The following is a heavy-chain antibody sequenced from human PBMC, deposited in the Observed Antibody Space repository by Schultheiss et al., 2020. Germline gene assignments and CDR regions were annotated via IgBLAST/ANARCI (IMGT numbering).Heavy chain of an antibody. CDR1: GFTFSSYG. CDR3: AKDRGALHNDFWSGYPRKNYYYGMDV. D-gene: IGHD3-3*01. V-gene: IGHV3-30*18. CDR2: ISYDGSNK. Sequence: GGSLRLSCAASGFTFSSYGMHWVRQAPGKGLEWVAVISYDGSNKYYADSVKGRFTISRDNSKNTLYLQMNSLRAEDTAVYYCAKDRGALHNDFWSGYPRKNYYYGMDVWGQGTTVTVSS. J-gene: IGHJ6*02.